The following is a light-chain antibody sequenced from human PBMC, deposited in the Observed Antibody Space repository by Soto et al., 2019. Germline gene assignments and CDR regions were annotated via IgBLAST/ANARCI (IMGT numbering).Light chain of an antibody. V-gene: IGKV1-5*01. J-gene: IGKJ1*01. CDR3: QQYNSFSWT. CDR2: DAS. Sequence: DIQMTQSPSTLSASVGDSVTITCRASQSISTWLAWYQQKPGKVPKLLIYDASSLEGGVPSRFSGSGSGTEFTLTISGLQPDDFATYYCQQYNSFSWTFGQGTKV. CDR1: QSISTW.